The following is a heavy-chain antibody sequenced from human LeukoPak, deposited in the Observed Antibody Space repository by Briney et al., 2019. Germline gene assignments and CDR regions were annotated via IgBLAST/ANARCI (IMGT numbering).Heavy chain of an antibody. J-gene: IGHJ4*02. CDR2: IKSKSDGETR. D-gene: IGHD2-15*01. Sequence: KPGGSLRLSCAVSGLTFTGAWFRWVRQAPGKGLEWVGRIKSKSDGETRDYAAPVKGRFTISRDDSKNTLYLQMNSLKIEDTALYYCATDDTQWSHGGQGTLVTVSS. CDR3: ATDDTQWSH. CDR1: GLTFTGAW. V-gene: IGHV3-15*01.